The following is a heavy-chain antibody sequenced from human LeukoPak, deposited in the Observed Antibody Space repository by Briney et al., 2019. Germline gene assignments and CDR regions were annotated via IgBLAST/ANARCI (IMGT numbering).Heavy chain of an antibody. J-gene: IGHJ4*02. CDR1: GFTFSSYG. Sequence: PGRSLRLSCAASGFTFSSYGMHWVRQAPGKGLEWVAVISYDGSNKYYADSVKGRFSISRDNAKNLVYLQMNSLRAEDTAVYHCARFGYVAAVDVWGQGTPVTVSS. D-gene: IGHD2-15*01. CDR3: ARFGYVAAVDV. CDR2: ISYDGSNK. V-gene: IGHV3-30*03.